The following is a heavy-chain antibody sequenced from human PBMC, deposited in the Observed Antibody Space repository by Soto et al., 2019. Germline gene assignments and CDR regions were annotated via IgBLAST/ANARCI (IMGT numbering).Heavy chain of an antibody. Sequence: PGGSLRLSCAASGFTFSSYDMHWVRQATGKGLEWVSAIGTAGDTYYPGSVKGRFTISRENAKDSLYLQMNSLRAGDTAVYYCARAFHYDFWSGYQRHYYYYYMDVWGKGTTVTVSS. J-gene: IGHJ6*03. CDR1: GFTFSSYD. V-gene: IGHV3-13*01. CDR2: IGTAGDT. CDR3: ARAFHYDFWSGYQRHYYYYYMDV. D-gene: IGHD3-3*01.